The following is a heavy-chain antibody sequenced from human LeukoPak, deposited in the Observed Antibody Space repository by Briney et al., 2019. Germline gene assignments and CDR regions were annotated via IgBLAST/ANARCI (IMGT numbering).Heavy chain of an antibody. CDR1: GFIFSRYS. CDR3: ASLISSYGPGLDY. CDR2: ISSSSSTI. Sequence: PGGSLRLSCAASGFIFSRYSMDWVRQAPGKGLQWVSYISSSSSTIYYADPVKGRFTISRDNAKNSLYLQMSSLRDEDTAVYYCASLISSYGPGLDYWGQGTLVTVSS. J-gene: IGHJ4*02. V-gene: IGHV3-48*02. D-gene: IGHD3-16*01.